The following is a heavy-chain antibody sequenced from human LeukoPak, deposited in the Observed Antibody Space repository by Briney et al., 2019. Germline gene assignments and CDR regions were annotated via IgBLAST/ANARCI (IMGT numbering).Heavy chain of an antibody. V-gene: IGHV3-33*08. Sequence: GGSLRLSCAASGFTFSSYGMHWVRQAPGKGLEWVAVIWYDGSNKYYADSVKGRFTISRDNSKNTLYLQMNSLRAEDTAVYYCARDRGSSGWYRLFDYWGQGTLVTVSS. J-gene: IGHJ4*02. CDR1: GFTFSSYG. D-gene: IGHD6-19*01. CDR3: ARDRGSSGWYRLFDY. CDR2: IWYDGSNK.